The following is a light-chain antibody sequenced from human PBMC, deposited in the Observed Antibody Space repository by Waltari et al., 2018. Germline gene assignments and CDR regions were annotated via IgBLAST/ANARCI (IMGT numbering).Light chain of an antibody. V-gene: IGKV3-20*01. J-gene: IGKJ1*01. Sequence: EVVLTQSPGTLSLSPGERATLSCRASQSVGKYLAWYRQKPGQAPRPLIYDASTRATGVPDRFSGSGFGTDFSLTISRLEPEDFAVYYCQKYVNLPATFGQGTRVEIK. CDR3: QKYVNLPAT. CDR1: QSVGKY. CDR2: DAS.